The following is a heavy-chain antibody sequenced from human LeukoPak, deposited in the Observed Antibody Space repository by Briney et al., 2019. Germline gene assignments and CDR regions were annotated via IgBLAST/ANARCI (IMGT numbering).Heavy chain of an antibody. CDR1: GGSIIGGGYS. V-gene: IGHV4-30-2*01. CDR2: IYHSGST. CDR3: ARTGVGLYSYFDY. Sequence: RALPGAVSGGSIIGGGYSGSGSRQRRGEGGEWIGYIYHSGSTNYNPSLKSRVTISVDESKNQFSLKLSSVTAADTAVYYCARTGVGLYSYFDYWGQGTLVTVSS. D-gene: IGHD2-2*02. J-gene: IGHJ4*02.